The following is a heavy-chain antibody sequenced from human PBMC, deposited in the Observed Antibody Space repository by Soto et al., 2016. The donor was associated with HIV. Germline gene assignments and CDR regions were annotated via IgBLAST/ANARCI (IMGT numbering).Heavy chain of an antibody. CDR3: ARGGADPRGYAFDI. V-gene: IGHV1-8*03. J-gene: IGHJ3*02. CDR2: MNPNSGNT. D-gene: IGHD1-26*01. CDR1: GYTFTNFD. Sequence: QVQLVQSGAEVKKPGASVKVSCKASGYTFTNFDINWVRQATGQGLEWMGWMNPNSGNTGYAQKFQGRVTITRNTSISTAYMELSSLRSEDTAVYYSARGGADPRGYAFDIWGQGDNGHRLF.